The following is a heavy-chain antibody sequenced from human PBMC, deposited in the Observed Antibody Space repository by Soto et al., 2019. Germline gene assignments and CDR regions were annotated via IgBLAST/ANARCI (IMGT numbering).Heavy chain of an antibody. J-gene: IGHJ5*02. CDR1: GGTFGSYG. V-gene: IGHV1-69*01. CDR2: IIPIFGTG. D-gene: IGHD1-26*01. CDR3: EREGFSGSYLPS. Sequence: QVQLVQSGAEVKKPGSSVKVSCKASGGTFGSYGINWVRQAPGQGLEWMGGIIPIFGTGNYAQKFQGRATITADEYTSTVCMELSSLRSDDTAVYYGEREGFSGSYLPSWGQGTLVTVSS.